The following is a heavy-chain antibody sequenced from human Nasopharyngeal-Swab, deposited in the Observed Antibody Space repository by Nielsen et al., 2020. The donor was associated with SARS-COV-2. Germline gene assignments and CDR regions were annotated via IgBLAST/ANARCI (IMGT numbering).Heavy chain of an antibody. CDR3: ARRVARAPRHEGDYYYGMDV. CDR2: IYYSGST. V-gene: IGHV4-39*01. D-gene: IGHD3-16*01. J-gene: IGHJ6*02. Sequence: WIRQPPGKGLEWIGSIYYSGSTYYNSSLKSRVTISVDTSKNQFSLKLSSVTAADTAVYYCARRVARAPRHEGDYYYGMDVWGQGTTVTVSS.